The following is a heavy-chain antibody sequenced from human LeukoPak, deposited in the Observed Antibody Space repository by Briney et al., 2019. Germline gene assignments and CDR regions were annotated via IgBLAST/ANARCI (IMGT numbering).Heavy chain of an antibody. Sequence: GGSLRLSCAASGFTFSSYAMSWVRQAPGKGLEWVSAISGSGGSTYYADSVRGRFTISRDNSKNTLYLQMNSLRAEDTAVYYCAKIFEWFTKYFDYWGQGTLVTVSS. J-gene: IGHJ4*02. D-gene: IGHD2-15*01. V-gene: IGHV3-23*01. CDR1: GFTFSSYA. CDR3: AKIFEWFTKYFDY. CDR2: ISGSGGST.